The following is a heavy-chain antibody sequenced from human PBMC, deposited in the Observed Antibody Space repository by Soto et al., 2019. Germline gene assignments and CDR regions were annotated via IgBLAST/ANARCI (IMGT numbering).Heavy chain of an antibody. CDR2: ISAYNGNT. V-gene: IGHV1-18*01. CDR1: GYTFSTYG. D-gene: IGHD6-6*01. CDR3: AIDSIPVRPGWSDP. Sequence: ASVKVSCKASGYTFSTYGTNWVRQAPGQGLEWMGWISAYNGNTNYAQKFQGRVTMTTDTSTNTAYMELRSLRSDDAAVYYCAIDSIPVRPGWSDPCGQGPLVTVSS. J-gene: IGHJ5*02.